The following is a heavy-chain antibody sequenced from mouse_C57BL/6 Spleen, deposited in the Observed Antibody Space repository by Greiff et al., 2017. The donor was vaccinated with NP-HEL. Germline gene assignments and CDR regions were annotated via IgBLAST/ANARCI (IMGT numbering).Heavy chain of an antibody. CDR3: ARCVFGAMDY. CDR1: GYSITSGYD. Sequence: DVQLQESGPGMVKPSQSLSLTCTVTGYSITSGYDWHWIRHLPGNKLEWMGYISYSGSTNYNPSLKSRISITHDTSKNHFFLKLNSVTTEDTATYYCARCVFGAMDYWGQGTSVTVSS. J-gene: IGHJ4*01. V-gene: IGHV3-1*01. CDR2: ISYSGST.